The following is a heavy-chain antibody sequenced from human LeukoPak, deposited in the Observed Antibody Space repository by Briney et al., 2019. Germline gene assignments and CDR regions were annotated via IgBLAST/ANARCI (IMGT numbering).Heavy chain of an antibody. Sequence: SETLSLTCAVYGGSFSGYYWSWIRQPPGKGLEWIGEINHSGSTNYNPSLKSRVTISVDTSKNQFSLKLSSVTAADTAVYYCAGETPTVTHGAFDIWGQGTMVTVSS. CDR3: AGETPTVTHGAFDI. D-gene: IGHD4-17*01. V-gene: IGHV4-34*01. CDR2: INHSGST. J-gene: IGHJ3*02. CDR1: GGSFSGYY.